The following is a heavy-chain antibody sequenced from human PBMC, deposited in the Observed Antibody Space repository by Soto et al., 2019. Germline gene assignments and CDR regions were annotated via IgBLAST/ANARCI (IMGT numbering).Heavy chain of an antibody. D-gene: IGHD3-3*01. CDR3: ARDGGPGSGTIFGVVLNKIDYGQAV. CDR2: TYYRSKWYN. V-gene: IGHV6-1*01. Sequence: SQTLSLTCAISGDSVSSNSAAWNWIRQSPSRGLEWLGRTYYRSKWYNDYAVSVKIRITINPDTSKNQFSLQLNSVTPEDTAVYYCARDGGPGSGTIFGVVLNKIDYGQAVWAQGTSVTVS. J-gene: IGHJ6*02. CDR1: GDSVSSNSAA.